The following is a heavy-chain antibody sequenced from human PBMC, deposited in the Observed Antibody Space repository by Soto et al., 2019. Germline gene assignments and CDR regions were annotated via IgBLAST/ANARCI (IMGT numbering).Heavy chain of an antibody. V-gene: IGHV3-13*01. CDR3: ARGRARIDC. CDR1: GFTFRDYD. Sequence: PGGSLRLSCAASGFTFRDYDIHWVRQATGKGLEWVSAIGTTGDTYYSASVKGRFTISRENARNSVYLQMSSLRDGDTAVYYCARGRARIDCWGQGTLVTVSS. CDR2: IGTTGDT. J-gene: IGHJ4*02.